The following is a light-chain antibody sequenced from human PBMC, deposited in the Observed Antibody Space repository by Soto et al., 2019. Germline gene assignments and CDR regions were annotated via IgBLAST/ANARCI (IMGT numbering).Light chain of an antibody. V-gene: IGKV1-12*01. CDR1: QDISNW. J-gene: IGKJ4*01. Sequence: DIQMTQSPSFVSASVGDTVTITCRASQDISNWLAWYQQKPGKAPRFLIFAAPNLHSGVPSRFSGSGSGTDFTLTISSLQPEDFATYYCQQADTFPLTFGGGTKVEIK. CDR3: QQADTFPLT. CDR2: AAP.